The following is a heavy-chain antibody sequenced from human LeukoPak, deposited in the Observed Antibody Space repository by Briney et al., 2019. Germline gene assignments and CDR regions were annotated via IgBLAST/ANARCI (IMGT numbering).Heavy chain of an antibody. D-gene: IGHD3-22*01. J-gene: IGHJ1*01. Sequence: PGGSLRLSCAASGFTFSSYGMHWVRQAPGKGLEWVAVIWYDGSNKYYADSVKGRFTISRDNSKNTLYLQMNSLRAEDTAVYYCARGRGSGYYSDFQHWGRGTLVTVSS. V-gene: IGHV3-33*01. CDR2: IWYDGSNK. CDR1: GFTFSSYG. CDR3: ARGRGSGYYSDFQH.